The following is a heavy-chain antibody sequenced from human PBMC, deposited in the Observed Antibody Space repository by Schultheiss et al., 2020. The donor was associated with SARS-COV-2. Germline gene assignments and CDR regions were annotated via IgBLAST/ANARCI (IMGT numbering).Heavy chain of an antibody. D-gene: IGHD3-10*01. J-gene: IGHJ6*02. V-gene: IGHV4-30-4*08. Sequence: LRLSCTVSGGSISSGDYYWSWIRQPPGKGLEWIGYIYYSGSTYYNPSLKSRVTISVDTSKNQFSLKLSSVTAADTAVYYCASLVAGDYYYYGMDVWGQGTTVTVSS. CDR1: GGSISSGDYY. CDR2: IYYSGST. CDR3: ASLVAGDYYYYGMDV.